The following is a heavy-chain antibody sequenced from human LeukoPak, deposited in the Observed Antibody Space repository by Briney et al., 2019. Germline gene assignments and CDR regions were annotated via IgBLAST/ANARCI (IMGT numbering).Heavy chain of an antibody. CDR2: ISYDGSNK. J-gene: IGHJ4*02. CDR1: GFMFSNHW. CDR3: AKATLTDYGGNSDLDY. V-gene: IGHV3-30*18. D-gene: IGHD4-23*01. Sequence: GGSLRLSCAASGFMFSNHWMTWVRQAPGKGLEWVAVISYDGSNKYYADSVKGRFTISRDNSKNTLYLQMNSLSAEDTAVYYCAKATLTDYGGNSDLDYWGQGTLVTVSS.